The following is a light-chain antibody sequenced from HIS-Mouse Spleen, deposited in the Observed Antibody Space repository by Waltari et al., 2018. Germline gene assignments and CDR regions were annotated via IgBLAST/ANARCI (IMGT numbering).Light chain of an antibody. CDR2: EGS. CDR3: CSYAGSSTYV. J-gene: IGLJ1*01. V-gene: IGLV2-23*01. Sequence: QSALTQPASVSGSPGQSITISCTGTSSDVGSYNLVSWYQQHPGKAPKLMIYEGSKWPEGVFKRFSGAKSGNTASLTISGLQAEDEADYYCCSYAGSSTYVFGTGTKVTVL. CDR1: SSDVGSYNL.